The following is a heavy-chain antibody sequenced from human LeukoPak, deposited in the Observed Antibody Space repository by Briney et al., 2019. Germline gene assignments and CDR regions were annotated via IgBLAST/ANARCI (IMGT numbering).Heavy chain of an antibody. CDR3: ARIAVTYTFDY. CDR1: GFTFSSYG. Sequence: GGSLRLSCAASGFTFSSYGMHWVRQAPGKGLEWVSSISYSSSYIYYADSVKGRFTISRDNAKNSLYLQMNGLRAEDTAVYYYARIAVTYTFDYWGQGTLVTVSS. J-gene: IGHJ4*02. CDR2: ISYSSSYI. D-gene: IGHD4-17*01. V-gene: IGHV3-21*01.